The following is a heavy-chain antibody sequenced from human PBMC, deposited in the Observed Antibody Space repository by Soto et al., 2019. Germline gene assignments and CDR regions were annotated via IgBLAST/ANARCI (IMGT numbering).Heavy chain of an antibody. CDR1: GFTFSSYA. J-gene: IGHJ4*02. D-gene: IGHD3-22*01. Sequence: GGSLRLSCAASGFTFSSYAMSWVRQAPGKGLEWVSSLSGSGNSTYHADSVKGRFTISRDNSKNTLYLQMNSLRSEDTAVYYYAKDRNLVVVLTTFDYWGQGALVTVSS. CDR2: LSGSGNST. CDR3: AKDRNLVVVLTTFDY. V-gene: IGHV3-23*01.